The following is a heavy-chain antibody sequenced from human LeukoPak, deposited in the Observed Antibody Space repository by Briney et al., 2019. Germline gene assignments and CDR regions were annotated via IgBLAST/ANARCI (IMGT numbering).Heavy chain of an antibody. CDR1: GYFFGDYY. J-gene: IGHJ4*01. V-gene: IGHV1-2*02. D-gene: IGHD4-23*01. Sequence: ASVNVSCKASGYFFGDYYMHWVRQAPGQGLEWMGWINPSSGDANYAQKFQGRVTMTSDTSISTAYLELNRLRADDTAIYFCARDVHDYGGNSGFDYWGQGSLVIVSS. CDR2: INPSSGDA. CDR3: ARDVHDYGGNSGFDY.